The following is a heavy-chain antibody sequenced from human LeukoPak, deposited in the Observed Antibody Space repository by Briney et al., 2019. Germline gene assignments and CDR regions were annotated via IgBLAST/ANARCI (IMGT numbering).Heavy chain of an antibody. J-gene: IGHJ6*03. D-gene: IGHD3-22*01. CDR3: TTDSSGYPSYYYYYYMDV. V-gene: IGHV3-15*01. CDR2: IKSKTDGGTT. Sequence: PGGSLRLSCAASGFAFSNAWMSWVRQAPGKGLEWVGRIKSKTDGGTTDYAAPVKGRFTISRDDSKNTLYLQMNSLKTEDTAVYYCTTDSSGYPSYYYYYYMDVWGKGTTVTVSS. CDR1: GFAFSNAW.